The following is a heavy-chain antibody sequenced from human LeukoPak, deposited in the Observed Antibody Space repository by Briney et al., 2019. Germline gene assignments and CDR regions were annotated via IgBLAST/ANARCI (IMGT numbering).Heavy chain of an antibody. V-gene: IGHV3-73*01. J-gene: IGHJ4*02. CDR3: TRLDYGGNYTPLDY. CDR2: IRSKANSYAT. CDR1: GFTFSGSA. Sequence: GGSLRLSCAASGFTFSGSAMHWVRQASGKGLEWVGHIRSKANSYATAYAASVKGRFTISRDDSKNTAYLQMNSLKTEDTAVYCCTRLDYGGNYTPLDYWGQGTLVTVSS. D-gene: IGHD4/OR15-4a*01.